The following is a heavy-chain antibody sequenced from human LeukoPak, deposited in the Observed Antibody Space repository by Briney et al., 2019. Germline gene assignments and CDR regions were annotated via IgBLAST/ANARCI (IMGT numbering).Heavy chain of an antibody. Sequence: GRSLRLSCAASGFTFSSYGMHWVRQAPGKGLEWVAVISYDGSNKYYADSVKGRFTISRDNSKNTLYLQMNSLRAEDTAVYYCAKEKEITMVRGVLPPDYWGQGTLVTVSS. D-gene: IGHD3-10*01. J-gene: IGHJ4*02. V-gene: IGHV3-30*18. CDR1: GFTFSSYG. CDR3: AKEKEITMVRGVLPPDY. CDR2: ISYDGSNK.